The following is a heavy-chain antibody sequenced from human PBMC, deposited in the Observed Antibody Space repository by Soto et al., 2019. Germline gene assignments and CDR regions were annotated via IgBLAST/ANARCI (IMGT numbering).Heavy chain of an antibody. CDR3: ARRVGTWPFHFDY. V-gene: IGHV5-51*01. J-gene: IGHJ4*02. Sequence: PGESLKISCEGSGYRFTNYWIGWVRQMPGKGPEWMGIIYPGDSETRYSPSFEGRVTISVDTSINTAYVQWSSLQASDTAIYYCARRVGTWPFHFDYWGQGTLVTVSS. CDR2: IYPGDSET. CDR1: GYRFTNYW.